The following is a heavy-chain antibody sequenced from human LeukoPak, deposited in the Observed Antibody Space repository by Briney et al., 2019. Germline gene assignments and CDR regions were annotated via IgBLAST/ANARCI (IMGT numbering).Heavy chain of an antibody. D-gene: IGHD6-19*01. V-gene: IGHV3-11*05. J-gene: IGHJ1*01. CDR1: GFTFSAEY. Sequence: GGSLRLSCAASGFTFSAEYMSWIRQAPGKGPEWVSYISSSSDFTTYADSLKGRFTISRDNAKNSLYLQMNSLRVDDTAVYYCARGGWYPESFQHWGQGALVTVSS. CDR3: ARGGWYPESFQH. CDR2: ISSSSDFT.